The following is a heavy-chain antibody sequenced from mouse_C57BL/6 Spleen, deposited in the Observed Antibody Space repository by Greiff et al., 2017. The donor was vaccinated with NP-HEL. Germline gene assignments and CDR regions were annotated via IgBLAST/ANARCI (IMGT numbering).Heavy chain of an antibody. CDR3: GNYDYAMDY. CDR1: GYTFTDYA. D-gene: IGHD2-1*01. CDR2: ISTYYGDA. V-gene: IGHV1-67*01. J-gene: IGHJ4*01. Sequence: VKLKESGPELVRPGVSVKISCKGSGYTFTDYAMHWVKQSHAKSLEWIGVISTYYGDASYNQKFKDKATMTVDKSSSTAYMELARLTSEDAAVYYCGNYDYAMDYWGQGTSVTVSS.